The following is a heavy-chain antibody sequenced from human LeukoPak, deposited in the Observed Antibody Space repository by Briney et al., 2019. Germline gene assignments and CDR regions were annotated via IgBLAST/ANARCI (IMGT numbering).Heavy chain of an antibody. V-gene: IGHV3-30*02. J-gene: IGHJ4*02. D-gene: IGHD2-2*01. CDR3: AKSSYQLLPLDY. CDR2: IRYDGSNK. Sequence: GGSLRLSCAASGFTFSNFGMHWVRQAPGKGLEWVAFIRYDGSNKYYADSVKGRFTISRDNSKNTLYLQMNSLRPEDTAVYYCAKSSYQLLPLDYWGQGTLVTVSS. CDR1: GFTFSNFG.